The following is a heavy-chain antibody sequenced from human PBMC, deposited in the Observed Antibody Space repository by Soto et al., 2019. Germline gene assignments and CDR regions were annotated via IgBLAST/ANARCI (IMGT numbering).Heavy chain of an antibody. CDR2: ISYDGSHK. Sequence: GGSLRLSCTASGFTFSSYAIHWVRQAPGKGLEWVAVISYDGSHKYYTDAVKGRFNISRDNSKNTLYLQMTSLRAEFTAVYYCAIDGGEWLLLNWYFDLWGRGTLVTGSS. V-gene: IGHV3-30-3*01. CDR3: AIDGGEWLLLNWYFDL. D-gene: IGHD6-19*01. CDR1: GFTFSSYA. J-gene: IGHJ2*01.